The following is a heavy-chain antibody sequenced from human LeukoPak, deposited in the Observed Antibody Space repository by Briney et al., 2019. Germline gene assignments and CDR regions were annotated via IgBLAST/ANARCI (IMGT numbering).Heavy chain of an antibody. J-gene: IGHJ5*02. CDR1: GGSISSSNW. D-gene: IGHD5-18*01. V-gene: IGHV4-4*02. CDR2: IYHSGIT. CDR3: ARGPGGYSFWFDP. Sequence: PSETLSLTCAVSGGSISSSNWWSWVRQPPGKGLEWIGEIYHSGITNYNPSLKSRVTISVDKSKNQFPLRLSSVTAADTAVYYCARGPGGYSFWFDPWGQGTLVTVSS.